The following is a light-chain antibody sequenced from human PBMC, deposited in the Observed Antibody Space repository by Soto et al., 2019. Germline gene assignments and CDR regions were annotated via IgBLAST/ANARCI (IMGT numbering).Light chain of an antibody. CDR1: GSNIGAGYS. CDR2: GS. Sequence: QSVLKQPPSVSGAPGQRVTISCTGSGSNIGAGYSVHWYQQLPGTAPKLLIFGSSRPSGVPDRFSGSKSGTSASLAFTGLQAEDEADYSCQTYDSSLNGWVFGGGTKLTVL. V-gene: IGLV1-40*01. CDR3: QTYDSSLNGWV. J-gene: IGLJ2*01.